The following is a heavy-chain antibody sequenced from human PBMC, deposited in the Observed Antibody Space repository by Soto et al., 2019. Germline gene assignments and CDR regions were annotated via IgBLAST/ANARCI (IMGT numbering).Heavy chain of an antibody. Sequence: TCAVSGGSISSSNWWSWVRQPPGKGLEWMGGIIPIFGTANYAQKFQGRVTISVDESTSTAYMELSSLRSEDTAVYYCARVVGKPHADAFDIWGQGTMVTV. CDR2: IIPIFGTA. CDR3: ARVVGKPHADAFDI. V-gene: IGHV1-69*01. J-gene: IGHJ3*02. D-gene: IGHD6-6*01. CDR1: GGSISSSN.